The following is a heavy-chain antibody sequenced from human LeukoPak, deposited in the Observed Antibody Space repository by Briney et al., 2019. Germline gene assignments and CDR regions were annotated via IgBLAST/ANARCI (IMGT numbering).Heavy chain of an antibody. Sequence: GGSLQISCQGSGSSFTSYWIGWVGQMPGKGLEWMGIIYPGDSDTRYSPSFQGQVTISADKPISTAFLQWSSLKASDTAMYYCARQGEGYTNNWFDPWGQGTLVTVSS. J-gene: IGHJ5*02. CDR2: IYPGDSDT. CDR1: GSSFTSYW. CDR3: ARQGEGYTNNWFDP. V-gene: IGHV5-51*01. D-gene: IGHD3-16*01.